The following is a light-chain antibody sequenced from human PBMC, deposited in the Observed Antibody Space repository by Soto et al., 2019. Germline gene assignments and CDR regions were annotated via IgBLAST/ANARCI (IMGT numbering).Light chain of an antibody. Sequence: EIVVTQSPGTLSLSPGERATLPCRASQSVSSNYLAWYQQKPGQAPRLLIYGASSRASDIPDRFSGSGSGTDFTLIISRLEPEDFAMYYCQQYGSTPFTFGPGTKVDVK. CDR1: QSVSSNY. J-gene: IGKJ3*01. CDR3: QQYGSTPFT. CDR2: GAS. V-gene: IGKV3-20*01.